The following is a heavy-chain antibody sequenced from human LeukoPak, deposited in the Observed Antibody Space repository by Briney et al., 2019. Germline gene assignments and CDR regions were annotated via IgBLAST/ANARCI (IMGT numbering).Heavy chain of an antibody. CDR2: INYSGST. D-gene: IGHD1-14*01. Sequence: KSGGSLRLSCAASGFTFSTYVMNWVRQVPGKGLEWIGCINYSGSTYYKSSLKSRVIISVDTSNNRFSLKMSSVTAADSAVYFCARELPADGFDIWGQGTTVTVSS. CDR1: GFTFSTYV. J-gene: IGHJ3*02. CDR3: ARELPADGFDI. V-gene: IGHV4-38-2*02.